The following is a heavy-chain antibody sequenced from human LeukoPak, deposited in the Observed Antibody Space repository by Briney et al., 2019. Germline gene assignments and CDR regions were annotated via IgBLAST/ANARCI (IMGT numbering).Heavy chain of an antibody. D-gene: IGHD5-18*01. CDR1: GGSISSYY. CDR2: TYYSGST. Sequence: PSETLSLTCTVSGGSISSYYWSWIRQPPGKGLEWIGYTYYSGSTNYNPSLKSRVTISVDTSKNQFSLKLSSVTAADTAVYYCARGGYSYVIRDWGQGTLVTVSS. CDR3: ARGGYSYVIRD. V-gene: IGHV4-59*08. J-gene: IGHJ4*02.